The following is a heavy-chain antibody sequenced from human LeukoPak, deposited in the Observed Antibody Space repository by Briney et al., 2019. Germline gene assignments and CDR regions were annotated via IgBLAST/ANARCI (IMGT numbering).Heavy chain of an antibody. Sequence: ASVEVSCKASGYTFTSYGISWVRQAPGQGLEWMGWISAYNGNTNYAQKLQGRVTMTTDTSTSTAYMELRSLRSDDTAVYYCARDKAVADSWKAFDIWGQGTMVTVSS. J-gene: IGHJ3*02. CDR3: ARDKAVADSWKAFDI. D-gene: IGHD6-19*01. V-gene: IGHV1-18*01. CDR2: ISAYNGNT. CDR1: GYTFTSYG.